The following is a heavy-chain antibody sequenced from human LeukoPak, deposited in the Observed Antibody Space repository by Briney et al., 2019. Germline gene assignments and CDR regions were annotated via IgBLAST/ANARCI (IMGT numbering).Heavy chain of an antibody. D-gene: IGHD6-19*01. Sequence: SETLSLTCAVYGRSFSGYYWSWLRQPPGKGLEWIGEINHSGSTNYNPSLKSRVTISVDTSKNQFSLKLSSVTAADTAVYYCARYYLQWLARSTNWFDPWGQGTRVTVSS. CDR2: INHSGST. V-gene: IGHV4-34*01. CDR1: GRSFSGYY. J-gene: IGHJ5*02. CDR3: ARYYLQWLARSTNWFDP.